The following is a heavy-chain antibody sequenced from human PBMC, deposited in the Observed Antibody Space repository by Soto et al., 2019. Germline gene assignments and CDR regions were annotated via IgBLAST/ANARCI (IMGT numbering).Heavy chain of an antibody. J-gene: IGHJ4*02. D-gene: IGHD2-2*01. CDR2: IYWDDDE. CDR3: AHGSCSSADCYPNPYLDY. V-gene: IGHV2-5*02. CDR1: GFSLSTTAEG. Sequence: QITLKESGPTLVKPTQTLTLTCTFSGFSLSTTAEGVGWVRQPPGKALERLALIYWDDDERYSPSLKSRLTITKDTSKTQVVLTMTNVDPVDTATYYCAHGSCSSADCYPNPYLDYWGQGILVTVSS.